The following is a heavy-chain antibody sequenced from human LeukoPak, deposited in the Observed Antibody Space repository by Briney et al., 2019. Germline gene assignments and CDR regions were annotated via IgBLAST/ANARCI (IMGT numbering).Heavy chain of an antibody. V-gene: IGHV3-30-3*01. CDR1: GFTFNSYA. CDR2: ISYDGSNK. D-gene: IGHD6-19*01. Sequence: GRSLRLSCAASGFTFNSYAMHWVRQGPGKGLEWVAVISYDGSNKYYADSVKGRFTISRDNSKNTLYLQMNSLRAEDTAVYYCARVDVSSGCSDYWGQGTLVTVSS. CDR3: ARVDVSSGCSDY. J-gene: IGHJ4*02.